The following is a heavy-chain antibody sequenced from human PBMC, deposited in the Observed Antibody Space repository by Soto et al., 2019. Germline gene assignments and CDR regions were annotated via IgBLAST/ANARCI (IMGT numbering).Heavy chain of an antibody. V-gene: IGHV3-30-3*01. CDR1: GFTFSSYA. J-gene: IGHJ4*02. CDR2: ISYDGSNK. CDR3: GGGDVADY. Sequence: QVQLVESGGGVVQPGRSLRLSCAASGFTFSSYAMHWVRQAPGKGLEWVAVISYDGSNKYYADSVKGRFTISRDNSKNTLYLQMISLSSEQTAVYYCGGGDVADYGGQGTMVTVS. D-gene: IGHD3-16*01.